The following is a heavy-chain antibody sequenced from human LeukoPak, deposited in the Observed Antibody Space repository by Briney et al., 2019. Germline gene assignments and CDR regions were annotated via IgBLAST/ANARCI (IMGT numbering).Heavy chain of an antibody. D-gene: IGHD3-22*01. CDR2: ISSSSSTI. J-gene: IGHJ4*02. Sequence: GGSLRLSCAASGFTFSSYSMNWVRQAPGKGLEWVSYISSSSSTIYYADSVKGRFTISRDNAKNSLYLQMNSLRAEDTAVYYCARDKGAIYDSSGTQYPGGLNWGQGTLVTVSS. V-gene: IGHV3-48*04. CDR1: GFTFSSYS. CDR3: ARDKGAIYDSSGTQYPGGLN.